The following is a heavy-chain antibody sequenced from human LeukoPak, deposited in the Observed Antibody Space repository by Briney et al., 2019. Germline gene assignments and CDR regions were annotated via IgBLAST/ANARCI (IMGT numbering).Heavy chain of an antibody. CDR1: GFTFSSYA. CDR2: ISGSGGST. V-gene: IGHV3-23*01. D-gene: IGHD3-22*01. CDR3: AKGGSGGITMIVVVITYFDY. J-gene: IGHJ4*02. Sequence: PGGSLRLSCAASGFTFSSYAMRWVRQAPGKGLEWVSAISGSGGSTYYADSVKGRFTISRDNSKNTLYLQMNSLRAEDTAVYYCAKGGSGGITMIVVVITYFDYWGQGTLVTVSS.